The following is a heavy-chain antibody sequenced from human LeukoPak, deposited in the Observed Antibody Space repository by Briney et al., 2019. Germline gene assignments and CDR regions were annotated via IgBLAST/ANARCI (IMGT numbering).Heavy chain of an antibody. CDR2: MNPNSGNT. V-gene: IGHV1-8*01. CDR1: GYTFTTYD. CDR3: ARGPNKSDGGNSGSAWFDP. Sequence: ASVKVSCKASGYTFTTYDINWVRQATGQGLEWMGWMNPNSGNTGYAQKVQGRVTMTRNTSISTAYMELRSLRSEDTAVYYCARGPNKSDGGNSGSAWFDPWGQGTLVTVSS. D-gene: IGHD4-23*01. J-gene: IGHJ5*02.